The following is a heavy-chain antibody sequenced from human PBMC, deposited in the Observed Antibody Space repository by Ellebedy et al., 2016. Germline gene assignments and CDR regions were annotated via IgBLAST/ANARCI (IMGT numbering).Heavy chain of an antibody. D-gene: IGHD6-6*01. Sequence: GSLRLSXTVSGGSISSYYWSWIRQPPGKGLEWIGYIYYSGSTNYNPSLKSRVTISVDTSKNQFSLKLSSVTAADTAVYYCASRIAARPGSDYWGQGTLVTVSS. J-gene: IGHJ4*02. CDR2: IYYSGST. CDR3: ASRIAARPGSDY. CDR1: GGSISSYY. V-gene: IGHV4-59*08.